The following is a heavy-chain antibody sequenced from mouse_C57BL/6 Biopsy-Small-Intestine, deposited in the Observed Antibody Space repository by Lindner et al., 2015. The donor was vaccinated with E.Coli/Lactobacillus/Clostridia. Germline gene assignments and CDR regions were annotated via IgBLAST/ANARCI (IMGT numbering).Heavy chain of an antibody. CDR2: IYPNNGGN. V-gene: IGHV1-34*01. CDR3: ASPSYGRDY. Sequence: VQLQESGPELVKPGASVKMSCKASGYTFTDYYIHWVKQSHGKSLEWIGYIYPNNGGNGYNQNFKGKATFTADTSSNTAYMQLSSLTTEDSAIYYCASPSYGRDYWGQGTTLTVSS. CDR1: GYTFTDYY. J-gene: IGHJ2*01. D-gene: IGHD1-1*01.